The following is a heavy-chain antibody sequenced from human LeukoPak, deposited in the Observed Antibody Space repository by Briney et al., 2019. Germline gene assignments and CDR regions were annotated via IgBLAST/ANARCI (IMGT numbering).Heavy chain of an antibody. CDR2: LDDSGST. V-gene: IGHV4-31*03. CDR3: VTYRAGDINWLDP. J-gene: IGHJ5*02. Sequence: SETLSLTCTVSGGSISTGGYYWSWIRQFPGKGLQWIGYLDDSGSTRYNPSLKSRVGISSDTSKNQFSLRLRTVTAADTAMYYCVTYRAGDINWLDPWGQGILVTVSS. D-gene: IGHD2-21*01. CDR1: GGSISTGGYY.